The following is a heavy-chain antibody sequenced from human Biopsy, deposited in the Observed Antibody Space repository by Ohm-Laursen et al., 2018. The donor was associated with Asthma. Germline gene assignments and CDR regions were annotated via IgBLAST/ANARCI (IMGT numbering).Heavy chain of an antibody. V-gene: IGHV1-69*13. CDR3: ARKAGSCTSRTCYSLDF. CDR2: INSVFGTT. D-gene: IGHD2-2*01. CDR1: GGTFNTYV. J-gene: IGHJ4*02. Sequence: SVKVSCKSLGGTFNTYVIGWVRQAPGQGLEWMGGINSVFGTTTYPQKFQDRVTITADDSTSTVYMELSSLRSEDTAVYYCARKAGSCTSRTCYSLDFWGQGTLVIVSS.